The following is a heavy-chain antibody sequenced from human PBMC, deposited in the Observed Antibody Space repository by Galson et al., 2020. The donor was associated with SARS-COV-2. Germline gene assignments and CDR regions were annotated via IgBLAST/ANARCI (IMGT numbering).Heavy chain of an antibody. CDR1: GFTFSNYV. CDR3: ARGGEWELTYCCDY. CDR2: ISSDGSNS. J-gene: IGHJ4*02. Sequence: GGSLRLSCAASGFTFSNYVMHWVRQAPGKGPEWVAVISSDGSNSFYADSLKGRFTISRDNSKSTLYLQMNSLRAEDTAVYYCARGGEWELTYCCDYWGQGTLVTVSS. V-gene: IGHV3-30*04. D-gene: IGHD1-26*01.